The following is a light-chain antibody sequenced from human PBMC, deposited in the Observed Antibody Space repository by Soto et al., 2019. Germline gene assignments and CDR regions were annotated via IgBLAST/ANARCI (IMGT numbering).Light chain of an antibody. CDR2: GAS. CDR1: QSVDNF. J-gene: IGKJ1*01. CDR3: QQSYSTWT. V-gene: IGKV1-39*01. Sequence: DIQMTQSPSSLSASVGDRVTITCRASQSVDNFLNWYQQKPGTAPKLLIYGASSLQSRVPSRFSGSGSGTDFTLTISSLQPPDLGTYYCQQSYSTWTFGQGTKVEIK.